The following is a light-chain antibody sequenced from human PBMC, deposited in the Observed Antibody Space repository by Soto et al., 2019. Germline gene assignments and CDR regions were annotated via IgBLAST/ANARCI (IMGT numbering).Light chain of an antibody. CDR1: QSISRD. CDR3: QQNYNSPPWT. V-gene: IGKV1-39*01. Sequence: DIQMTQSPSSLSASVGDRVTITCRASQSISRDLNWYQQKPGKAPKLLIHTASSLQSGVPSRFSGSGSGTNFTPTISSLQPEDFATYYCQQNYNSPPWTSGQGTKVEIK. J-gene: IGKJ1*01. CDR2: TAS.